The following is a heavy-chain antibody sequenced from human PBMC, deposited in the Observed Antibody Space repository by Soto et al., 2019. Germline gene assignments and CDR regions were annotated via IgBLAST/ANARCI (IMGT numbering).Heavy chain of an antibody. V-gene: IGHV3-11*03. CDR3: ERNSYGSGWFDS. J-gene: IGHJ5*01. Sequence: GGSLRLSCAASGFTFSNYYMNWIRQAPGKGLEWVSYIRNNKNNTNYADSVKGRFTISRDNAKNSQHLQMNSLRAEDTAVYYCERNSYGSGWFDSWGQGTLVTVSS. CDR2: IRNNKNNT. CDR1: GFTFSNYY. D-gene: IGHD3-10*01.